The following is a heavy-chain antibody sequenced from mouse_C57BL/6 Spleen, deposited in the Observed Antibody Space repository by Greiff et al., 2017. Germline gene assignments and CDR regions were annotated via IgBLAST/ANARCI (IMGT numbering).Heavy chain of an antibody. D-gene: IGHD1-1*01. J-gene: IGHJ1*03. Sequence: VQLQQSGAELVKPGASVKISCKASGYAFSSYWMNWVKQRPGKGLEWIGQIYPGDGDTNYNGKFKGKATLTADKSSSTAYMQLSSLTSEDSAVYFCARWDRYYGSSYGYFDVWGTGTTVTVSS. CDR1: GYAFSSYW. CDR2: IYPGDGDT. CDR3: ARWDRYYGSSYGYFDV. V-gene: IGHV1-80*01.